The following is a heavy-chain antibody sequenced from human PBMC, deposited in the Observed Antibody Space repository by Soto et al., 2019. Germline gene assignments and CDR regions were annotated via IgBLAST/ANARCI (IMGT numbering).Heavy chain of an antibody. CDR2: IYHSGST. D-gene: IGHD3-3*01. Sequence: SETLSLTCAVSGYSISSGYYWGWIRQPPGKGLEWIGSIYHSGSTYYNPSLKSRVTISVDTSKNQFSLELSSVTAADTAVYYCARGSYYDFWSGQKFNPWGQGTLVTVSS. CDR3: ARGSYYDFWSGQKFNP. V-gene: IGHV4-38-2*01. CDR1: GYSISSGYY. J-gene: IGHJ5*02.